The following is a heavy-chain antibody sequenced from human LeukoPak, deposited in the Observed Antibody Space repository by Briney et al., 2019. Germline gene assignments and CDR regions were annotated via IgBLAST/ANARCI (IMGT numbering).Heavy chain of an antibody. CDR3: ARDVATTNWFDP. Sequence: ASVKVSCKASGYTFTGYYMHWVRQAPGQGLEWVGRINPNSGGTNYAQKFQGRVTMTRDTSISTAYMELSRLRSDDTAVYYCARDVATTNWFDPWGQGTLVTVSS. J-gene: IGHJ5*02. V-gene: IGHV1-2*06. CDR1: GYTFTGYY. D-gene: IGHD4-11*01. CDR2: INPNSGGT.